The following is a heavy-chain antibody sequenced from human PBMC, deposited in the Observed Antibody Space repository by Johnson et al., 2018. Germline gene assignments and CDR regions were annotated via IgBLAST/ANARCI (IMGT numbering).Heavy chain of an antibody. CDR1: RFIFSSSA. J-gene: IGHJ6*03. V-gene: IGHV3-30-3*01. D-gene: IGHD3-16*01. CDR3: RREADERGFYYYMDV. Sequence: QVQLVESGVGVVQPGRSLRLFCAASRFIFSSSAIHWVRQAPGKALERVAVISYDGNNKYYAASVKGRFTDSRDNSKNTVYLQMNSLRAEDTAVYYWRREADERGFYYYMDVWGKGTTVTVSS. CDR2: ISYDGNNK.